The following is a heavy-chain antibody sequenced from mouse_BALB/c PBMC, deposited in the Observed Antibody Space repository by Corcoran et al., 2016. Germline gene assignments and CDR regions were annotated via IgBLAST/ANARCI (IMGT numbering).Heavy chain of an antibody. D-gene: IGHD2-1*01. V-gene: IGHV1-18*01. CDR2: INTYNGGT. CDR1: GYSFNGYN. Sequence: DVQLQQSGPDLVTPGASMKISCKSWGYSFNGYNMNWVKQSQGKNRELSGLINTYNGGTSYNHKFKGKATLTVDKSYSTAYMELLSLTSEDSAVYYCARDCNYPWFAYWGQGTLVTVSA. CDR3: ARDCNYPWFAY. J-gene: IGHJ3*01.